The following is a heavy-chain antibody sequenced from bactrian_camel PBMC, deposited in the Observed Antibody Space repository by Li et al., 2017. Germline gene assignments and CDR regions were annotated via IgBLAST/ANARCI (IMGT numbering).Heavy chain of an antibody. J-gene: IGHJ6*01. CDR2: VDIDGVA. D-gene: IGHD3*01. Sequence: HVQLVESGGDSVQAGGSLRLSCAASGYTYSSYCMGWFRQAPGKEREGVAKVDIDGVAKYADSVKGRFIISKDSVKNTLYLEMSSLKPEDTAMYYCAAETHYCYIGADFSYYGQGTQVTVS. V-gene: IGHV3S1*01. CDR3: AAETHYCYIGADFSY. CDR1: GYTYSSYC.